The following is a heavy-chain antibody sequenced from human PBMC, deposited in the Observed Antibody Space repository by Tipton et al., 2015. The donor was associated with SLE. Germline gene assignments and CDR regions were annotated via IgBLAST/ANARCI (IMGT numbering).Heavy chain of an antibody. V-gene: IGHV3-53*05. Sequence: SLRLSCAASGFTVSSNYMSWVRQAPGKGLEWVSVIYSGGSTYYADSVKGRFTISRDNSENTLYLQMNSLRAEDTAVYYCARVGYCSGGSCLYWYFDLWGRGTLVTIPS. J-gene: IGHJ2*01. CDR3: ARVGYCSGGSCLYWYFDL. D-gene: IGHD2-15*01. CDR2: IYSGGST. CDR1: GFTVSSNY.